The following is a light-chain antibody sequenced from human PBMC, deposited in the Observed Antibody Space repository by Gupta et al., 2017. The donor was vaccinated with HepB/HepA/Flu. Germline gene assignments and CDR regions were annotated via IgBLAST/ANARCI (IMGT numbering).Light chain of an antibody. Sequence: NFMLTQPHSVSESPGKTVTISCTRSSGGIVSNYVQWYQQRPGSAPTILMYEDSQRPSGVPDRFAASVDYSSNSASLTISGLKTEDEADYYCQSYDTNNWVFGGGTKLTVL. V-gene: IGLV6-57*03. J-gene: IGLJ3*02. CDR3: QSYDTNNWV. CDR1: SGGIVSNY. CDR2: EDS.